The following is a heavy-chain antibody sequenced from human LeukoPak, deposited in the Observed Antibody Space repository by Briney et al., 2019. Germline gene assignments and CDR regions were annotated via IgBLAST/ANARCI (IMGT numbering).Heavy chain of an antibody. CDR2: INPNSGGT. J-gene: IGHJ5*02. CDR3: ARAVLNERFDP. Sequence: ASVKVSCKASGYTLTGYYIHWVRQAPGQGLEWMGWINPNSGGTNYAQKFQGRVTMTRDTSISTADMELSRLRSDDTAVYFCARAVLNERFDPWGQGTLVTVSS. CDR1: GYTLTGYY. V-gene: IGHV1-2*02.